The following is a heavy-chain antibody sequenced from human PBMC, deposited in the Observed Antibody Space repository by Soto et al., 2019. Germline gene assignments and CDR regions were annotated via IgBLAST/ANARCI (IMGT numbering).Heavy chain of an antibody. CDR2: INPTSGGT. CDR1: GYTFTSSY. D-gene: IGHD2-8*02. Sequence: ASVKVSCKASGYTFTSSYIHWVRQAPGQGPEWMGIINPTSGGTSYAQNLQGRVTMTRDTSTRTVYMELNSLRSDDTAVYYCARGPGASGLDVWGQGTTVTVSS. CDR3: ARGPGASGLDV. J-gene: IGHJ6*02. V-gene: IGHV1-46*01.